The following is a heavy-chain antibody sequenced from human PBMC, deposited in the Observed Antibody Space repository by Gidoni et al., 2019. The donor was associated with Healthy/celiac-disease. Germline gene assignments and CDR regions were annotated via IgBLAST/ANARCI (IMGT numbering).Heavy chain of an antibody. Sequence: QMQLVQSGPEVKKPGTSVKVSCKASGFTFTSSAVQWVRQARGQRLEWIGWIVVGSGNTNYAQKFQERVTITRDMSTSTAYMELSSLRSEDTAVYYCAAEWLNDSSGYYFPWGQGTLVTVSS. CDR2: IVVGSGNT. J-gene: IGHJ5*02. V-gene: IGHV1-58*01. D-gene: IGHD3-22*01. CDR1: GFTFTSSA. CDR3: AAEWLNDSSGYYFP.